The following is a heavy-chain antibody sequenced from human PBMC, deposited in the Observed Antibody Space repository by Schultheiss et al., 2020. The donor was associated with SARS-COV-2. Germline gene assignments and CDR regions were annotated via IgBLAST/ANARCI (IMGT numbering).Heavy chain of an antibody. Sequence: GGSLRLSCAASGFTFSSYAMSWVRQAPGKGLEWVSAISGSGGSTYYADSVKGRFTISRDNSKNTLYLQMNSLRAEDTAVYYCARVWKGSSWYPFDYWGQGTLVTVSS. J-gene: IGHJ4*02. V-gene: IGHV3-23*01. CDR3: ARVWKGSSWYPFDY. D-gene: IGHD6-13*01. CDR2: ISGSGGST. CDR1: GFTFSSYA.